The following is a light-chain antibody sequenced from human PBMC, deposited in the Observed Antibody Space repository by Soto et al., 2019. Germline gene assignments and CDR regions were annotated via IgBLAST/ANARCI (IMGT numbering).Light chain of an antibody. CDR3: QQYGSSPGIT. J-gene: IGKJ5*01. CDR1: QSVSSSY. CDR2: GAS. Sequence: EIVLTQSPGTLSLSPGERATLSCRASQSVSSSYLAWYQQKPGQAPRLLIYGASGRATGIPDRFSGSGSGTDFTLTISGLEPEDFAVYYCQQYGSSPGITFGQGTRLEIK. V-gene: IGKV3-20*01.